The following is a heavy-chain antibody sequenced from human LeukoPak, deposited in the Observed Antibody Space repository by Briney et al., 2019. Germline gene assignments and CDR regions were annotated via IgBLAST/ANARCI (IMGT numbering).Heavy chain of an antibody. CDR1: GFTFIDYD. CDR3: ARGGIQVSGIDEFDY. D-gene: IGHD6-19*01. V-gene: IGHV3-13*01. Sequence: GGSLRLSCAASGFTFIDYDMHWVRQAIGKGLEWVSAIGIRGDTHYSGSVKGRFTISRENAESSLYLQKNSLRAEDTAVYYCARGGIQVSGIDEFDYWGQGTLVTVSS. J-gene: IGHJ4*02. CDR2: IGIRGDT.